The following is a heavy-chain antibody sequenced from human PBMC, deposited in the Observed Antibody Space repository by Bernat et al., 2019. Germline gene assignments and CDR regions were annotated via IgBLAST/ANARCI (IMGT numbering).Heavy chain of an antibody. V-gene: IGHV3-30*01. J-gene: IGHJ1*01. CDR1: GFTFSSYA. Sequence: QVQLVESGGGVVQPGRSLRLSCAASGFTFSSYAMHWVRQAPGKGLEWVAVISYDGSNKYYADSVKGRFTISRDNSKNTLYLQMNSLRAEDTAVYYCARDQGGVVVAAATLQHWGQGTLVTVSS. D-gene: IGHD2-15*01. CDR3: ARDQGGVVVAAATLQH. CDR2: ISYDGSNK.